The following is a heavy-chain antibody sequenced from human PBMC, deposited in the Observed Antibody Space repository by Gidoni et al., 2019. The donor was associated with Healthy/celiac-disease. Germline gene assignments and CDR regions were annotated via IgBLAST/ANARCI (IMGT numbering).Heavy chain of an antibody. Sequence: QLQLQESGPGLVKPSETLSLTCTVSGGSISSSSYYWGWIRQPPGKGLEWIGSIYYSGSTYYNPSLKSRVTISVDTSKNQFSLKRSSVTAADTAVYYCASHYGDYQERYFDLWGRGTLVTVSS. CDR1: GGSISSSSYY. CDR3: ASHYGDYQERYFDL. D-gene: IGHD4-17*01. J-gene: IGHJ2*01. CDR2: IYYSGST. V-gene: IGHV4-39*01.